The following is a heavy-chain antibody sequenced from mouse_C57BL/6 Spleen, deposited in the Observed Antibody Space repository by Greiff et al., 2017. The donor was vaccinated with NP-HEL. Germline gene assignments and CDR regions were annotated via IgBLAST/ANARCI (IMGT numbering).Heavy chain of an antibody. D-gene: IGHD2-1*01. V-gene: IGHV1-26*01. Sequence: EVQLQQSGPELVKPGASVKISCKASGYTFTDYYMNWVKQSHGKSLEWIGDINPNNGGTSYNQKFKGKATLTVDKSSSTADMELRSLTSEDSAVYYCARQGKYGDAMDYWGQGTSVTVSS. J-gene: IGHJ4*01. CDR1: GYTFTDYY. CDR2: INPNNGGT. CDR3: ARQGKYGDAMDY.